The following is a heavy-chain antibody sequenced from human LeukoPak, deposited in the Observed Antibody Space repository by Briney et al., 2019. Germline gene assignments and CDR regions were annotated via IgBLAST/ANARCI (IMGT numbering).Heavy chain of an antibody. J-gene: IGHJ5*02. D-gene: IGHD6-19*01. CDR2: MNPNSGNT. V-gene: IGHV1-8*01. Sequence: GASVKVSCKASGYTFTSYDINWVRQATGQGLEWMGWMNPNSGNTGYSQKFQGRVTMTRNTSISTAYMELSSLRSEGTAVYYCARSKYSSGRANRGDWFDPWGQGAMVTVSS. CDR1: GYTFTSYD. CDR3: ARSKYSSGRANRGDWFDP.